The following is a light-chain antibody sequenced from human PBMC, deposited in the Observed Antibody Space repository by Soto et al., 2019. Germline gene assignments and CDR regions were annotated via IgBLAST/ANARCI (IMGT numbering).Light chain of an antibody. CDR2: KAS. Sequence: IQMTQSPSTLSASVGDRVAITCGASQSIGIWLAWYQQKPGKAPRFLIYKASTLESGVPSRFSGSGSGTEFTLTISSLQPEDFGSYYCQQYKDYSWTFGQGTKVEIK. J-gene: IGKJ1*01. CDR3: QQYKDYSWT. CDR1: QSIGIW. V-gene: IGKV1-5*03.